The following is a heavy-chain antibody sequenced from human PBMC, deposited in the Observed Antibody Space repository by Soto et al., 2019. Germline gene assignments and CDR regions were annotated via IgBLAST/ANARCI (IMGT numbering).Heavy chain of an antibody. Sequence: GGSLRLSCLASGFTFSDFAMTWVRHVPGRCLEWVASLDGAGGSTYYAESVRGRFSISRDNSQNTLFLQMKRLTVDDTAIYYCAAPRDEYGSGVSWFTYGMDIWGQGTTVTV. CDR1: GFTFSDFA. D-gene: IGHD3-10*01. CDR3: AAPRDEYGSGVSWFTYGMDI. V-gene: IGHV3-23*01. CDR2: LDGAGGST. J-gene: IGHJ6*02.